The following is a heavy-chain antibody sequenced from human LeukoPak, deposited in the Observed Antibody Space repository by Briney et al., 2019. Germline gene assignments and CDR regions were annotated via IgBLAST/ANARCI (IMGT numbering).Heavy chain of an antibody. D-gene: IGHD6-13*01. CDR1: GFTFSNAW. Sequence: PGGSLRLSCAASGFTFSNAWMSWVRQAPGKGLEWVGRIKSKTDGGTTDHAAPVKGRFTISRDDSKNTLYLQMNSLKTEDTAVYYCSGSSWYVPGWFDPWGQGTLVTVSS. CDR3: SGSSWYVPGWFDP. CDR2: IKSKTDGGTT. J-gene: IGHJ5*02. V-gene: IGHV3-15*01.